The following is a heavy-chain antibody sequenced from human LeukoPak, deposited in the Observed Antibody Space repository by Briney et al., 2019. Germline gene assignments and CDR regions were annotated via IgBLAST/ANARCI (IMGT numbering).Heavy chain of an antibody. CDR1: GFTFSSYA. J-gene: IGHJ4*02. CDR2: ISGSGGST. V-gene: IGHV3-23*01. Sequence: GGSLRLSCAASGFTFSSYAMSWVRQAPGKGLEWASAISGSGGSTYYADSVKGRFTMSRDNSKNTLYLQMNSLRAEDTAVYYCAKDRSYCSSTSCYLDYWGQGTLVTVSS. D-gene: IGHD2-2*01. CDR3: AKDRSYCSSTSCYLDY.